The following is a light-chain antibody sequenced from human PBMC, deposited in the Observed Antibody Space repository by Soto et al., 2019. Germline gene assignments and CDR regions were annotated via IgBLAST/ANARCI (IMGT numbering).Light chain of an antibody. CDR3: CSFATSGTYV. CDR1: SSDVGNYNL. V-gene: IGLV2-23*01. CDR2: EGS. J-gene: IGLJ1*01. Sequence: QSVLTQSASVSGSPGQSITISCTGSSSDVGNYNLVSWYQQHPGTAPKLIIYEGSKRPSGVSDRFSGSNSADTASLTISGLQAEDVADYYCCSFATSGTYVFGTGTKLTVL.